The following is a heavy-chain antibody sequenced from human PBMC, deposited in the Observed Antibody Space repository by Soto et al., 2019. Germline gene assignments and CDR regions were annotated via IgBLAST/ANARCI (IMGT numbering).Heavy chain of an antibody. Sequence: GGSLRLSCAASGFTFSSYGMHWVRQAPGKGLEWVAVIYYDGSNKYYADSVKGRFTISRDNSKNTLYLQMNSLRAEDTAVYYCARSQYSSSWYPFDDWGQGTLVTVSS. CDR1: GFTFSSYG. CDR2: IYYDGSNK. D-gene: IGHD6-13*01. V-gene: IGHV3-33*01. CDR3: ARSQYSSSWYPFDD. J-gene: IGHJ4*02.